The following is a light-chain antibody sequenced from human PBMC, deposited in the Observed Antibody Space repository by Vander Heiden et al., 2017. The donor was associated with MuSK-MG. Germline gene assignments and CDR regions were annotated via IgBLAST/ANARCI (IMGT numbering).Light chain of an antibody. CDR3: CSYADSYTFV. Sequence: SALTQPRSVSGSPGQSVTISCTGTSSDVGGYNYVSWYQQHPGKAHKLMIDDVTKRPSGVPDRFSGSKSGNAASLTISGLQAEDEADYYCCSYADSYTFVFGTGTKVTVL. CDR2: DVT. V-gene: IGLV2-11*01. CDR1: SSDVGGYNY. J-gene: IGLJ1*01.